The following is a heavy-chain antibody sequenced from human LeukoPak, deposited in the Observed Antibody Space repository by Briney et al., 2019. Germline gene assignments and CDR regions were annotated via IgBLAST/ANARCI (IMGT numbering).Heavy chain of an antibody. CDR3: ARDRGQGYSYGYDWFDP. CDR1: GYTFTSYG. D-gene: IGHD5-18*01. CDR2: ISAYNGNT. V-gene: IGHV1-18*01. Sequence: ASVKVSCKASGYTFTSYGISWVRQAPGQGLEWMGWISAYNGNTNYAQKLQGRVTMTTDTSTSTAYMELRSLRSDDTAVYYCARDRGQGYSYGYDWFDPWGHGTLVTVSS. J-gene: IGHJ5*02.